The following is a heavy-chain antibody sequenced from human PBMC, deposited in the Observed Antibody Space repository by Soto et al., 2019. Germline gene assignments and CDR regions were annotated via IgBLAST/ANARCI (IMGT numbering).Heavy chain of an antibody. CDR1: GFTFNNYG. CDR3: ARRQIPPPTRGAANARGGMDV. J-gene: IGHJ6*02. V-gene: IGHV3-33*01. CDR2: IWNDGSNS. D-gene: IGHD6-13*01. Sequence: QVQLVESGGGGVQPGRSLRLSCAASGFTFNNYGMHWVRQAPGKGLEWLAVIWNDGSNSSYANSVKGRFTISRDNSKNTLYLQMSSLRAEDTAVYYCARRQIPPPTRGAANARGGMDVWGQVTTVTVSS.